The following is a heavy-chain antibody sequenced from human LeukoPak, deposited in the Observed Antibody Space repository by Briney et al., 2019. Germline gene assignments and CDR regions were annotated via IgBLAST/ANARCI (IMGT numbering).Heavy chain of an antibody. D-gene: IGHD5-12*01. CDR2: VDLGGNS. Sequence: SETLSLTCIVSDDPIDTYGHSWGWVRQPPGKGLEWLGYVDLGGNSFYNPSLKRRLVISMDSSKRHFSLKLTAVTGADTAFYYCTRTAGLNFDYWGQGSLVTVSS. V-gene: IGHV4-39*01. CDR3: TRTAGLNFDY. CDR1: DDPIDTYGHS. J-gene: IGHJ4*02.